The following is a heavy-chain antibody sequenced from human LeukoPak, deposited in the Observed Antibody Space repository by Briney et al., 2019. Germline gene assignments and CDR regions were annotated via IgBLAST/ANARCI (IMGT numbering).Heavy chain of an antibody. V-gene: IGHV3-64*01. Sequence: GGSLRLSCAASGFTFSRYSMHWVRQAPGKGLEYVSAISNNGGSTYYAKSVKGRFTISRDNPKNTLYLQMGSLRAEDMAVYYCARTSIAAREADSWGQGTLVTVSS. CDR3: ARTSIAAREADS. D-gene: IGHD6-6*01. J-gene: IGHJ5*01. CDR2: ISNNGGST. CDR1: GFTFSRYS.